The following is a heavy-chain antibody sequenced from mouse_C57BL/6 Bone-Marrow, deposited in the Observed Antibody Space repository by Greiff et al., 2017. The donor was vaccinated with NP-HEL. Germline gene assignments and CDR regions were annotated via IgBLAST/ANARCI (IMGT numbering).Heavy chain of an antibody. CDR3: ARNRLGRKAWFAY. CDR2: IYPRSGNT. V-gene: IGHV1-81*01. Sequence: QVQLKQSGAELARPGASVKLSCKASGYTFTSYGISWVKQRTGQGLEWIGEIYPRSGNTYYNEKFKGKATLTADKSSSTAYMELRSLTSEDSAVYFCARNRLGRKAWFAYWGQGTLVTVSA. J-gene: IGHJ3*01. D-gene: IGHD4-1*01. CDR1: GYTFTSYG.